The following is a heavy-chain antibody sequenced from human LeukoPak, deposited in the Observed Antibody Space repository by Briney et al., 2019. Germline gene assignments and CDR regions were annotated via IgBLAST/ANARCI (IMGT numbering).Heavy chain of an antibody. D-gene: IGHD3-10*01. CDR3: ARELWPIGVDV. Sequence: SETLSLTCTVSGGSISSYYWSWIRQPAGKGLEWIGYIYYSGSTNYNPSLKSRVTISVDTSKNQFSLKLSSVTAADTAVYYCARELWPIGVDVWGQGTTVTVSS. J-gene: IGHJ6*02. CDR1: GGSISSYY. V-gene: IGHV4-59*01. CDR2: IYYSGST.